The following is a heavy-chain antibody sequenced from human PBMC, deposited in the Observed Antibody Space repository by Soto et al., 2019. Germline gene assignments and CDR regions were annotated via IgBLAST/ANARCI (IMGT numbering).Heavy chain of an antibody. CDR1: GGSVSSGSYY. Sequence: QVQLQESGPGLVKPSETLSLTCTVSGGSVSSGSYYWSWIRQPPGKGLEWIGYIFYSGSTRYNPSLTGRVTISVDTSNNQFSLKLSSVTAADTAVYYCASVPRDVYQAYYYTGMEVWGQGTTVTVSS. V-gene: IGHV4-61*01. CDR2: IFYSGST. D-gene: IGHD2-2*01. J-gene: IGHJ6*02. CDR3: ASVPRDVYQAYYYTGMEV.